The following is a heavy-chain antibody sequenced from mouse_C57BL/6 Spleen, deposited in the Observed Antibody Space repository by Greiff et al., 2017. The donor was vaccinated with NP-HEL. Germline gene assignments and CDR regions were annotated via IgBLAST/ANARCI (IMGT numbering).Heavy chain of an antibody. CDR2: IDPNSGGT. V-gene: IGHV1-72*01. CDR3: ARRTGTGQGFAY. Sequence: QVQLKQPGAELVKPGASVKLSCKASGYTFTSYWMHWVKQRPGRGLEWIGRIDPNSGGTKYNEKFKSKATLTVDKPSSTAYMQLSSLTSEDSAVYYCARRTGTGQGFAYWGQGTLVTVSA. CDR1: GYTFTSYW. D-gene: IGHD4-1*01. J-gene: IGHJ3*01.